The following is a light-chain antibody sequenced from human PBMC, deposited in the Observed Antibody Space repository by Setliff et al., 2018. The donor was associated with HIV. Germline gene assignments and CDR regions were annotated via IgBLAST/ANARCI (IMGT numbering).Light chain of an antibody. CDR3: CSYTGGSSLFV. Sequence: QSALTQPASVSGSPGQSITIPCTGTNSDVGAYNYVSWYQQHPGKAPKVTVYEVNKRPSGVSDRFSGSKSGNTASLTISGIQAEDEADYYCCSYTGGSSLFVFGTGTKV. J-gene: IGLJ1*01. CDR1: NSDVGAYNY. V-gene: IGLV2-14*01. CDR2: EVN.